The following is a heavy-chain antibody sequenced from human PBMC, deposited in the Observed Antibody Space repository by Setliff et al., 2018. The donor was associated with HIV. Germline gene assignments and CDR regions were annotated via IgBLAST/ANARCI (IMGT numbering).Heavy chain of an antibody. D-gene: IGHD2-15*01. CDR3: AADRIVLGDY. V-gene: IGHV3-74*01. Sequence: GESLKISCAGSGLNFNNYWMHWVRQAPGKVLVWVSHIKSDGSVIQYADSVKGRFTISRDNAKNTLYLQMNSLRVEDTAVYYCAADRIVLGDYWGQGTLVTVSS. CDR2: IKSDGSVI. CDR1: GLNFNNYW. J-gene: IGHJ4*02.